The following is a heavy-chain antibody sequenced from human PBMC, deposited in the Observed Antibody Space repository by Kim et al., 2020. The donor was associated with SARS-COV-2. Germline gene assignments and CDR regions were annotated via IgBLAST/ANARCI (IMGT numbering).Heavy chain of an antibody. CDR1: GFTFSSYD. J-gene: IGHJ4*02. Sequence: GGSLRLSCAASGFTFSSYDMHWVRQATGKGLEWVSAIGTASDTYYPASVKCRFTISSENAKNSLYLQMNSLRAGDTAVYYCARERSGAFDYWGQRTLVTVSS. V-gene: IGHV3-13*01. D-gene: IGHD7-27*01. CDR2: IGTASDT. CDR3: ARERSGAFDY.